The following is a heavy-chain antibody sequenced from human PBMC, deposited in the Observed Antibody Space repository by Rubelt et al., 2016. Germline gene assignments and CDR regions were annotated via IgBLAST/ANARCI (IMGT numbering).Heavy chain of an antibody. J-gene: IGHJ4*02. Sequence: QLQESRPGLVKPSDTLSLTCSVSGGSIKTHYWSWVRQSPGKELEWIGYVYYGGNTDYNPSLKGRVTMSSDTSKNQLFLRLTSVTAADTAVYYCARSRIGLVPGFGYWGQGTLVTVSS. CDR2: VYYGGNT. D-gene: IGHD2-2*01. V-gene: IGHV4-59*07. CDR1: GGSIKTHY. CDR3: ARSRIGLVPGFGY.